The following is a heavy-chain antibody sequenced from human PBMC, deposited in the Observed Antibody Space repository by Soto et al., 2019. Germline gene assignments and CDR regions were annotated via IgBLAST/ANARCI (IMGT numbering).Heavy chain of an antibody. J-gene: IGHJ4*02. Sequence: PSETLSLTCAVSGVSISSGNWWTWGRQTPQRGLEYIGEIFHDGTANYYPSFERRVAISVDTSKNQFSLKLTSVTAADTAIYFCARLVYDTRLNYMNFDFWGQGAMVTVSS. CDR3: ARLVYDTRLNYMNFDF. D-gene: IGHD2-8*01. V-gene: IGHV4-4*02. CDR1: GVSISSGNW. CDR2: IFHDGTA.